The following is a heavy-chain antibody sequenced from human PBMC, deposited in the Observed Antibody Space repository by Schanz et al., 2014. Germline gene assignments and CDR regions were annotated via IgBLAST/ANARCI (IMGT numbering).Heavy chain of an antibody. V-gene: IGHV3-23*01. D-gene: IGHD6-25*01. J-gene: IGHJ4*02. CDR1: GFAFSSYG. Sequence: EVQLLESGGGLVQPGGSLRLSCLASGFAFSSYGMNWLRQAPGKGLEWVSVISASGGDTYYADSVKGRFTISRDNSKNTLYLQMNSLRAEDTAVYYCAKVRYSSGWRGDYFDEWGQGTLVTVAS. CDR3: AKVRYSSGWRGDYFDE. CDR2: ISASGGDT.